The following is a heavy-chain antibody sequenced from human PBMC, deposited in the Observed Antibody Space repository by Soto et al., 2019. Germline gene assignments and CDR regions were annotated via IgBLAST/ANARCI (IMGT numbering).Heavy chain of an antibody. CDR2: ISWNSGSI. CDR3: AKAGALDTAMVFDY. Sequence: GGSLRLSCAASGFTFSNYILHWVRQAPGKGLEWVAGISWNSGSIGYADSVKGRFTISRDNAKNSLYLQMNSLRAEDTALYYCAKAGALDTAMVFDYWGQGTLVTVS. CDR1: GFTFSNYI. V-gene: IGHV3-9*01. D-gene: IGHD5-18*01. J-gene: IGHJ4*02.